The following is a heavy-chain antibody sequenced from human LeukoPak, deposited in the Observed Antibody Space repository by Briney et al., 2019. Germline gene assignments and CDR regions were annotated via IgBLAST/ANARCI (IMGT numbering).Heavy chain of an antibody. CDR1: GGSISSSSYY. J-gene: IGHJ6*03. CDR2: IYYSGST. V-gene: IGHV4-39*07. D-gene: IGHD3-10*01. CDR3: ARGIRGGDYYYYYMDV. Sequence: SETLSLTCTVSGGSISSSSYYWGWIRQPPGKGLEWIGSIYYSGSTYYNPSLKSRVTISVDTSKNQFSLKLSSVTAADTAVYYCARGIRGGDYYYYYMDVWGKGTTVTISS.